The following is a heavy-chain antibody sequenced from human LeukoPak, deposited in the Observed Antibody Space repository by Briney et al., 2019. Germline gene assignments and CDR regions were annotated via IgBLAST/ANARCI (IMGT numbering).Heavy chain of an antibody. CDR1: GYTFTSYG. D-gene: IGHD6-13*01. J-gene: IGHJ6*02. CDR3: ASVSSSWYAPYYYYGMDV. V-gene: IGHV1-18*01. Sequence: ASVKVSCKASGYTFTSYGISWVRQAPGQGLEWMGWISAYNGNTNYAQKLQGRVTMTTDTSTSTAYMELRSLTSDDTAVYYCASVSSSWYAPYYYYGMDVWGQGTTVTVSS. CDR2: ISAYNGNT.